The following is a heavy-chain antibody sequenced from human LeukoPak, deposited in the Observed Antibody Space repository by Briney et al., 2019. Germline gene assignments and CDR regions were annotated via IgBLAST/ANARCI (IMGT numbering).Heavy chain of an antibody. D-gene: IGHD3-16*01. Sequence: GGSLRLSCAASGFTFSTYSMNWVRQAPGKGLEWVSSISSDSNYIFYADSLRGRFTISRDNAKNSLYLQMISLRAEDTAVYFCARVAFGLYVMDVWGQGTTVAVSS. V-gene: IGHV3-21*01. CDR2: ISSDSNYI. J-gene: IGHJ6*02. CDR3: ARVAFGLYVMDV. CDR1: GFTFSTYS.